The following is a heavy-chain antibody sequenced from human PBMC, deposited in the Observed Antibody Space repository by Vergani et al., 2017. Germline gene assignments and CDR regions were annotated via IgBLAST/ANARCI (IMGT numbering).Heavy chain of an antibody. D-gene: IGHD6-19*01. CDR3: TRHGRSGWAGYFQH. V-gene: IGHV4-61*02. J-gene: IGHJ1*01. CDR2: ISTSGST. CDR1: GGSISSGSYY. Sequence: QVQLQESGPGLVKPSQTLSLTCTVSGGSISSGSYYWSWIRQPAGKGLEWIGRISTSGSTNYNPSLKSRVTISVDTSKNQFSLNLTSVTAADTAVYYCTRHGRSGWAGYFQHWGQGTLVTASS.